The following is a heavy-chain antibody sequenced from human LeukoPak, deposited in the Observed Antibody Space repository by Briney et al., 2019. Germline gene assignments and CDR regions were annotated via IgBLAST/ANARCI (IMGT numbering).Heavy chain of an antibody. CDR2: ISGSGGST. J-gene: IGHJ2*01. D-gene: IGHD4-17*01. V-gene: IGHV3-23*01. CDR3: AKRLTTVTTRYFDL. CDR1: GFTFSSFA. Sequence: GGSLRLSCAASGFTFSSFAMSWVRQAPGKGLEWVGCISGSGGSTYYEYSVKGRFTISRHNSKNTLYLQMNSLRAEDMAVYYCAKRLTTVTTRYFDLWGRGTLVTVSS.